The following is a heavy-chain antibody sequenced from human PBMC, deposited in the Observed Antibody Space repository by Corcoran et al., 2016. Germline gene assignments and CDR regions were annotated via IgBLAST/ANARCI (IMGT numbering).Heavy chain of an antibody. CDR1: GYTFTNYY. Sequence: QVQLVQSGAEVKKPGAAVKVSYKASGYTFTNYYMHWVRQAPGQGLEWMGIINPSGGSTSYAQKFQGRVTMTRDTSTTTVYMELSSLRSEDTAVYYCARPSMDGWGQGTTVTVSS. CDR3: ARPSMDG. J-gene: IGHJ6*02. V-gene: IGHV1-46*01. CDR2: INPSGGST.